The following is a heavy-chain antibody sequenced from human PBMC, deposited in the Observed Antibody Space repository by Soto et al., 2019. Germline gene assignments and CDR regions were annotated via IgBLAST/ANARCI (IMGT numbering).Heavy chain of an antibody. CDR2: ISYDGSNK. CDR1: RFTFSSYG. CDR3: AKGLYYDILTGFLSAFDI. J-gene: IGHJ3*02. V-gene: IGHV3-30*18. Sequence: QVQLVESGGGVVQPGRSLRLSCAASRFTFSSYGMHWVRQAPGKGLEWVAVISYDGSNKYYADSVKGRFTISRDNSKNTLYLQMNSLRAEDTAVYYCAKGLYYDILTGFLSAFDIWGQGTMVTVSS. D-gene: IGHD3-9*01.